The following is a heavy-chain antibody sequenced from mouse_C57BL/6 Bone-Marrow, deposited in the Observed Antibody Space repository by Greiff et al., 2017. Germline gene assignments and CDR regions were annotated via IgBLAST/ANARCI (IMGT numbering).Heavy chain of an antibody. V-gene: IGHV7-1*01. CDR3: ARDLGRGYFDY. CDR2: SRNKANDYTT. CDR1: GFTFSDFY. D-gene: IGHD4-1*01. Sequence: EVHLVESGGGLVQSGRSLRLSCATSGFTFSDFYMEWVRQAPGKGLEWIAASRNKANDYTTEYSVTVKGRFIVSRDTSPSILYLQMNALGAEDTAIYYCARDLGRGYFDYWGQGTTLTVSS. J-gene: IGHJ2*01.